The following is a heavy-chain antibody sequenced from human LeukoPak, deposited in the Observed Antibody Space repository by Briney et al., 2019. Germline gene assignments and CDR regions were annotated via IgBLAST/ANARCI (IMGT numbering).Heavy chain of an antibody. CDR3: ARDAYCGGDCYALDY. Sequence: ASVKVSCKASGYTFTAYFIYWVRQAPGQGLEWMGWINPNSGGTNYAQKFQGRVTMTRDTSISTAYMEPSRLRSDDTAVYYCARDAYCGGDCYALDYWGQGTLVTVSS. J-gene: IGHJ4*02. V-gene: IGHV1-2*02. D-gene: IGHD2-21*02. CDR1: GYTFTAYF. CDR2: INPNSGGT.